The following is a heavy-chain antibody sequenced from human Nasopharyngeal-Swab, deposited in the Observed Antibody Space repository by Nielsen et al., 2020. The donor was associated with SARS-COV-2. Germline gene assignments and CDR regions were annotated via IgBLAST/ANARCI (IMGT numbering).Heavy chain of an antibody. CDR3: VRDGALIQLWLLPHALDI. CDR1: GFTFGSYT. D-gene: IGHD5-18*01. Sequence: GESLKLSCEASGFTFGSYTLNWVRPAPGKGLEWVSFISTHCSIAYYADSVKGRFTISRDNANNSLYLQMNSLRADDTAVYYCVRDGALIQLWLLPHALDIWGQGTLVTVSS. V-gene: IGHV3-48*04. J-gene: IGHJ3*02. CDR2: ISTHCSIA.